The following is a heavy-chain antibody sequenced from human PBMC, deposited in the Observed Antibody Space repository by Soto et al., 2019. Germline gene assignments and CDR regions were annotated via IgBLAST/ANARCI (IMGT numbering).Heavy chain of an antibody. V-gene: IGHV3-49*03. J-gene: IGHJ4*02. CDR1: GFTFGDYA. CDR3: ARSRFYGSGSYYLADY. Sequence: GGSLRLCCTASGFTFGDYAMSWFRQAPGKGLEWVGFIRSKAYGATTDCAASVRGRFTLSRDDSKSIAYLQMNSLRTEDTAVYYCARSRFYGSGSYYLADYWGQGTLVTVSS. CDR2: IRSKAYGATT. D-gene: IGHD3-10*01.